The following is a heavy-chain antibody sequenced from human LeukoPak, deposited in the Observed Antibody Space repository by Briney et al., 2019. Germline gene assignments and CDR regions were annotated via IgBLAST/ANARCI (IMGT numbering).Heavy chain of an antibody. CDR3: TRWKDSDYDYNY. Sequence: GGSLRLSCAASGFTFSGSAIHWVRQASGKGLEWVGRIRSKVNSYATAYAASVKGRFTISRDDSKNTAYLQMNSLKTEDTAVYYCTRWKDSDYDYNYWGQGTLVTVSS. D-gene: IGHD5-12*01. CDR1: GFTFSGSA. V-gene: IGHV3-73*01. J-gene: IGHJ4*02. CDR2: IRSKVNSYAT.